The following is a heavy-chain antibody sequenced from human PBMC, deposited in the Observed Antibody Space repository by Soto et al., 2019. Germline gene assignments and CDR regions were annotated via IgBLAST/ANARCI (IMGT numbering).Heavy chain of an antibody. Sequence: GGSLRLSCAASGFTFSSYSMNWVRQAPGKGLEWVSYISSSSSTIYYADSVKGRFTSSRDNAKNSLYLQMNSLRAEDTAVYYCASPHYDILTGYYYDDAFDIWGQGTMVTVSS. V-gene: IGHV3-48*01. D-gene: IGHD3-9*01. J-gene: IGHJ3*02. CDR3: ASPHYDILTGYYYDDAFDI. CDR2: ISSSSSTI. CDR1: GFTFSSYS.